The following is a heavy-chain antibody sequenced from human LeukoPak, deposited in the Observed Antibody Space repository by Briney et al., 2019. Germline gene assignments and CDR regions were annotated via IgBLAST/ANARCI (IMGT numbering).Heavy chain of an antibody. J-gene: IGHJ4*02. CDR3: ARESVSYYFDY. Sequence: ASVKVSCKASGYSFTSYYMHWVRQAPGQGLEWMEIINPSGGSTSYAQKFQGRVTMTRDMSTSTVYMELSSLRSEDTAVYYCARESVSYYFDYWGQGTLVTVSS. D-gene: IGHD5/OR15-5a*01. CDR2: INPSGGST. CDR1: GYSFTSYY. V-gene: IGHV1-46*01.